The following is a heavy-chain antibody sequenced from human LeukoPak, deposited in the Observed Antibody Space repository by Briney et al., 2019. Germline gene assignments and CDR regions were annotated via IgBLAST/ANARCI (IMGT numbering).Heavy chain of an antibody. D-gene: IGHD2-15*01. CDR2: IYYSGST. V-gene: IGHV4-31*03. CDR3: ARGFYCSGGSCYSLSWFDP. Sequence: SETLSLTCTVSGVSISSGGYYWGWIRQHPGKGLEWIGYIYYSGSTYYNPSLKSRVTISVDTSKNQFSLKLSSVTAADTAVYYCARGFYCSGGSCYSLSWFDPWGQGTLVTVSS. J-gene: IGHJ5*02. CDR1: GVSISSGGYY.